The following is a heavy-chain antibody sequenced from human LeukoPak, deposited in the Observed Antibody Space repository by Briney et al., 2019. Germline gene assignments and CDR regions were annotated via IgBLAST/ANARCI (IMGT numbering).Heavy chain of an antibody. V-gene: IGHV3-30*18. J-gene: IGHJ4*02. Sequence: PGGSLRLSCAASGFTFSSYGMHWVRQAPGKGLEWVAVISYDGSNKYYADSVKGRFTISRDNSKNTLYLQMNSLRAEDTAVYYCAKESSGWFPYFDYWGQGTLVTVSS. CDR1: GFTFSSYG. D-gene: IGHD6-19*01. CDR3: AKESSGWFPYFDY. CDR2: ISYDGSNK.